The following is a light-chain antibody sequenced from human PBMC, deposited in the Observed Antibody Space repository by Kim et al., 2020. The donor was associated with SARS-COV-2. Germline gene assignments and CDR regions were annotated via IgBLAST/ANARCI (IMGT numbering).Light chain of an antibody. J-gene: IGKJ4*01. V-gene: IGKV3-11*01. CDR1: QTIGIS. Sequence: PGEGAILSCRARQTIGISLGWYQHKLGQAPRLLIYDAANRASGIPDRFSGGGSGTDFTLTISSLEPEDFAIYYCQQRNNWTPAVTFGGGTKVDIK. CDR2: DAA. CDR3: QQRNNWTPAVT.